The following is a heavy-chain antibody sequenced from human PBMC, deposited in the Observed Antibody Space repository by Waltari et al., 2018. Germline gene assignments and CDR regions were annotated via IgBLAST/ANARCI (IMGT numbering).Heavy chain of an antibody. CDR3: ARDGEVATRISSPEYYYYGMDV. D-gene: IGHD5-12*01. Sequence: QVQLVESGGGVVQPGRSLRLSCAASGFTFSSYGMHWVRQAPGKGLEWVAVIWYDGSNKYYADSVKGRFTISRDNSKNTLYLQMNSLRAEDTAVYYCARDGEVATRISSPEYYYYGMDVWGQGP. CDR1: GFTFSSYG. J-gene: IGHJ6*02. CDR2: IWYDGSNK. V-gene: IGHV3-33*01.